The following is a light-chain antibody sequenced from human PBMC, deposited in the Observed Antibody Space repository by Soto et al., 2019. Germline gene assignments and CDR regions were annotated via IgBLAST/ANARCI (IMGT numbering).Light chain of an antibody. J-gene: IGLJ1*01. CDR2: EVS. CDR3: CSYAGSSTARLYV. CDR1: SSDVGSYNL. V-gene: IGLV2-23*02. Sequence: QSALTQPASVSGSPGQSITISCTGTSSDVGSYNLVSWYQQHPGKAPKLMIYEVSKRPSGVSNRFSGSKSGNTASLTISGLQAEDEADYYCCSYAGSSTARLYVFGTGNEVTVL.